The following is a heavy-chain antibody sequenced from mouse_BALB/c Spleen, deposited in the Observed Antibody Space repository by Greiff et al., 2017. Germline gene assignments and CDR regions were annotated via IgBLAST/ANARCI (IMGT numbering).Heavy chain of an antibody. J-gene: IGHJ4*01. Sequence: DVKLQESGGGLVQPGGSRKLSCAASGFTFSSFGLHWVRQAPEKGLEWVAYISSGSSTIYYADTVKGRFTISRDNPENTLFLQMTSLRSEDTAMYYCAKSTMITTTYYYAMDYWGQGTSVTVSS. CDR3: AKSTMITTTYYYAMDY. CDR2: ISSGSSTI. D-gene: IGHD2-4*01. CDR1: GFTFSSFG. V-gene: IGHV5-17*02.